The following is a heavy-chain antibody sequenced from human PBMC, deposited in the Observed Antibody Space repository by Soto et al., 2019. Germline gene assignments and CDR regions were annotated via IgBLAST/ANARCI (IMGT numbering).Heavy chain of an antibody. CDR1: GGTFSSYT. CDR3: AREGARAVPAAIYYYYYMAV. D-gene: IGHD2-2*01. V-gene: IGHV1-69*04. CDR2: IIPILGIA. Sequence: XVKVSCKASGGTFSSYTISWVRQAPGQGLEWMGRIIPILGIANYAQKFQGRVTITADKSTSTAYMELSSLRSEDTAVYYCAREGARAVPAAIYYYYYMAVWGKGTTVTVSS. J-gene: IGHJ6*03.